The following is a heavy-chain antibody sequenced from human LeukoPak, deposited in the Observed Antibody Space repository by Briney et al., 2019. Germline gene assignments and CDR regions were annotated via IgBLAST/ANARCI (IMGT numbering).Heavy chain of an antibody. Sequence: SETLSLTCTVSGASFNSDDQYWNWIRQSPGKGLEWIGSIHPSGMLYNNQCLESRVTMSRDTSKNQFSLNLNSVTAADTAVYFCSRGLDSRKLGYWGQGILVTVSS. J-gene: IGHJ4*02. V-gene: IGHV4-31*03. CDR1: GASFNSDDQY. CDR3: SRGLDSRKLGY. CDR2: IHPSGML. D-gene: IGHD3-22*01.